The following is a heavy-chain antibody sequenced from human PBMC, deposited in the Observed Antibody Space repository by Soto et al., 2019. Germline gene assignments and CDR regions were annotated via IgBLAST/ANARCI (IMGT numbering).Heavy chain of an antibody. CDR1: GFTFSSYA. CDR3: AKGQTTVTKAPADY. V-gene: IGHV3-23*01. Sequence: EGSLRLSCAASGFTFSSYAMSWVRQAPGKGLEWVSAISGSGGSTYYADSVKGRFTISRDNSKNTLYLQMNSLRAEDTAVYYCAKGQTTVTKAPADYWGQGTLVTVSS. CDR2: ISGSGGST. J-gene: IGHJ4*02. D-gene: IGHD4-17*01.